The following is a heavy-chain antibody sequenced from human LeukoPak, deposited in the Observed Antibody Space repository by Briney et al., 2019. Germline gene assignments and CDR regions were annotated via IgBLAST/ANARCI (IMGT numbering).Heavy chain of an antibody. D-gene: IGHD3-10*01. V-gene: IGHV4-39*01. J-gene: IGHJ6*03. CDR1: GGSISSSSYY. Sequence: PSETLSLTCTVSGGSISSSSYYWGWIRHPPGKGLEWIGSMSYSGSTYYNPSLKSRLHIAVDTSKTQFSLKLSSVTAADTAVYYCARFYTTSQYGSGYMVVWGRGTTVTVSS. CDR3: ARFYTTSQYGSGYMVV. CDR2: MSYSGST.